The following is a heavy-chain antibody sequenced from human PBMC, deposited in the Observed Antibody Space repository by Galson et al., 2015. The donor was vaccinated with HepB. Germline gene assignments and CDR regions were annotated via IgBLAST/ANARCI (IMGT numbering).Heavy chain of an antibody. J-gene: IGHJ4*02. CDR1: GFTFSGSA. Sequence: SLRLSCAASGFTFSGSAMHWVRQASGKGLEWVGRIRSKANSYATAYAASVKGRFTISRDDSKNTAYLQMNSLKTEDTAVYYCTGPIAVAGNWGQGTLVTVSS. CDR2: IRSKANSYAT. CDR3: TGPIAVAGN. D-gene: IGHD6-19*01. V-gene: IGHV3-73*01.